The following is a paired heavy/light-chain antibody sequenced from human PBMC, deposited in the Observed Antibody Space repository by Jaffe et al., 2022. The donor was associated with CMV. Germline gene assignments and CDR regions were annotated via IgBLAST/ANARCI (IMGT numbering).Heavy chain of an antibody. CDR2: INSHNTI. J-gene: IGHJ4*02. D-gene: IGHD6-13*01. V-gene: IGHV3-48*02. Sequence: EVQVVESGGGLVQPGGSLRLSCAASGFTFSTYNMNWVRQAPGKALEWVSYINSHNTIYYADSVKGRFTISRDNAKISLYLQMNSLRDEDTAVYYCAISGGSSWFDFWGQGTLVTVSS. CDR1: GFTFSTYN. CDR3: AISGGSSWFDF.
Light chain of an antibody. CDR1: TGAVTSSHY. J-gene: IGLJ2*01. V-gene: IGLV7-46*01. CDR2: DTS. Sequence: QAVVTQEPSLTVSPGGTVTLTCGSSTGAVTSSHYPYWFQQKPGQAPRTLIYDTSNKHSWTPARFSGSLLGGKGALTLSGAQPEDEAEYYCLLSYSGGRYVIFGGGTKLTVL. CDR3: LLSYSGGRYVI.